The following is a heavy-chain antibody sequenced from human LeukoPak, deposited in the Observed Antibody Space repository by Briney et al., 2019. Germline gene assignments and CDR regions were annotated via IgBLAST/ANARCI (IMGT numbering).Heavy chain of an antibody. CDR2: IIPILGIA. V-gene: IGHV1-69*04. CDR3: ARDRIDTAKSRTFDY. CDR1: GYTLTELS. D-gene: IGHD5-18*01. J-gene: IGHJ4*02. Sequence: GASVKVSCKVSGYTLTELSMHWVRQAPGKGLEWMGRIIPILGIANYAQKFQGRVTITADKSTSTAYMELSSLRSEDTAVYYCARDRIDTAKSRTFDYWGQGTLVTVSS.